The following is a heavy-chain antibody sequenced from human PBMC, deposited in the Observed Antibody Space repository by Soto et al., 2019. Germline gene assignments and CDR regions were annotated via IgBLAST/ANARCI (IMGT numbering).Heavy chain of an antibody. D-gene: IGHD1-26*01. CDR2: ISGSGGST. V-gene: IGHV3-23*01. Sequence: GGSLRLCCTASGFTFSSYAMSWVRQAPGKGLEWVSAISGSGGSTYYADSVKGRFTISRDNSKNTLYLQMDSLRADDTAVYYCSGGSYLAYWGQGTLVTVSS. J-gene: IGHJ4*02. CDR3: SGGSYLAY. CDR1: GFTFSSYA.